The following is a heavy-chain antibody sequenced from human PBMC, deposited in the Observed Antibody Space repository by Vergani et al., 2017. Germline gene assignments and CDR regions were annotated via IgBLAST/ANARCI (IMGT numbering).Heavy chain of an antibody. Sequence: QVQLVQSGAEVKKPGASVKVSCKASGYTFTGYYIHWVRQAPGQGLEWMGWINPKSADSNYAQKFQDRVTMTRETSISTVYMELSRLTSDDTAVYYCAREQWLPIDYFDYWGQGTLVTVSS. D-gene: IGHD6-19*01. CDR2: INPKSADS. V-gene: IGHV1-2*02. J-gene: IGHJ4*02. CDR1: GYTFTGYY. CDR3: AREQWLPIDYFDY.